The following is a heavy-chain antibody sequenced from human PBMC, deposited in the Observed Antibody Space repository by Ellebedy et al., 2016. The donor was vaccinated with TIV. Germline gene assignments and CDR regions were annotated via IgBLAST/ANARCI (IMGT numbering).Heavy chain of an antibody. CDR1: GFTFGNYW. Sequence: GGSLRLSCVASGFTFGNYWMDWVRQAPGKGLEWVANIKQDESEKYYVNSVKGRFTISRDNAKNSVFLQMNSLRAEDTAVYYCAGRAYNWNDGSLFDYWGQGTLVTVSS. D-gene: IGHD1-1*01. CDR2: IKQDESEK. J-gene: IGHJ4*02. V-gene: IGHV3-7*03. CDR3: AGRAYNWNDGSLFDY.